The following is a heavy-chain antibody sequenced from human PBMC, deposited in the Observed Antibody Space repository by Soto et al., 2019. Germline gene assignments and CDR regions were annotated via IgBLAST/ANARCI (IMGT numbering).Heavy chain of an antibody. J-gene: IGHJ3*02. CDR3: ARDDDSSSFLANAFDI. CDR1: GFAFSSYS. Sequence: EVQLVESGGGLVQPGGSLRLSCAASGFAFSSYSMNWVRQAPGKGLEWVSYISSSSSTIYYADSVKGRFTISRDNAKNSLYLQMNSLRDEDTAVYYCARDDDSSSFLANAFDIWGQGTMVTVSS. D-gene: IGHD3-22*01. V-gene: IGHV3-48*02. CDR2: ISSSSSTI.